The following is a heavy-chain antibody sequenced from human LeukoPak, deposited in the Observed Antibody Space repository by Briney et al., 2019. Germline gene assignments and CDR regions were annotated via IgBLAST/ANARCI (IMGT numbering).Heavy chain of an antibody. CDR1: GYTFTSYG. D-gene: IGHD2-21*02. CDR3: ARQSIGDRDCHYFDY. CDR2: ISAYNGNT. J-gene: IGHJ4*02. Sequence: ASVKVSCKASGYTFTSYGISWVRQAPGQGLEWMGWISAYNGNTNYAQKLQGRVTMTTDTSTSTAYMELRSLRSDDTAMYYCARQSIGDRDCHYFDYWGQGTLVTVSS. V-gene: IGHV1-18*01.